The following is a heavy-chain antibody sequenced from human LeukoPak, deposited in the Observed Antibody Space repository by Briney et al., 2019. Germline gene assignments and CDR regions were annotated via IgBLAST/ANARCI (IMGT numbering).Heavy chain of an antibody. CDR3: ASCYNYDRY. V-gene: IGHV1-46*01. CDR2: INPSGGST. J-gene: IGHJ4*02. CDR1: VYTFTINF. Sequence: GASVKVSFKSSVYTFTINFNHWRWHAPGQGLEWMGIINPSGGSTSYAQNFQGRVSVTRDTSTSTVYMELSSLRSEDTAMCYCASCYNYDRYWVRGKVVTVSS. D-gene: IGHD3-22*01.